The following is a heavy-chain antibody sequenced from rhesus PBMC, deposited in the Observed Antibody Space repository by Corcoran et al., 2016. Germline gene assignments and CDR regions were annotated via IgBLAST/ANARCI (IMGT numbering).Heavy chain of an antibody. D-gene: IGHD3-9*01. CDR2: NYSSSGNT. V-gene: IGHV4S12*01. CDR1: GGSISSGYYY. Sequence: QVQLQESGPGLVKPSETLSLTCAVSGGSISSGYYYWSRIRQPPGKGLEWIGSNYSSSGNTHYKPSHKSRVTISTDTSKNQFSLKLSSVTAADTAVYYCSRVPYEDDYGYPLGGAFDFWGQGLRVTVSS. CDR3: SRVPYEDDYGYPLGGAFDF. J-gene: IGHJ3*01.